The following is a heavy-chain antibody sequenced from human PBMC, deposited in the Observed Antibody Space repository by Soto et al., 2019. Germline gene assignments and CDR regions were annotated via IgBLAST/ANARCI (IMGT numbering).Heavy chain of an antibody. J-gene: IGHJ4*02. CDR3: VRGNSGYGNFDY. CDR2: MYTDASSA. Sequence: GGSLRLSCAASGLTFSSYWMHWVRQAPGKGLVWVSRMYTDASSATYADSVKGRFTISRDNAKNTLFLQIDSLRTEDTAVYYCVRGNSGYGNFDYWGEGTLVTVSS. D-gene: IGHD5-12*01. V-gene: IGHV3-74*01. CDR1: GLTFSSYW.